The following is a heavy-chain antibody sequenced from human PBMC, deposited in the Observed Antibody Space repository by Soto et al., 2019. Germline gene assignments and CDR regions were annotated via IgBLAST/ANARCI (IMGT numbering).Heavy chain of an antibody. Sequence: PGGSLRLSCAASGFTFSSYGMHWVRQAPGKGLEWVAVISYDGSNKYYADSVKGRFTISRDNSKNTLYLQMNSLRAEDTAVYYCAKLGPVGVPAAIYYYGMDVWGQGTTVTVSS. J-gene: IGHJ6*02. D-gene: IGHD2-2*01. CDR2: ISYDGSNK. CDR1: GFTFSSYG. CDR3: AKLGPVGVPAAIYYYGMDV. V-gene: IGHV3-30*18.